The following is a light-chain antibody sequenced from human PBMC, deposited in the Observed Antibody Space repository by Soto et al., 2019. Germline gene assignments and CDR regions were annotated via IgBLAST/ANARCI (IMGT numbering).Light chain of an antibody. CDR2: HDN. CDR1: SSNIETNT. Sequence: QSVLTQPPSASGTPGQRVTISCSGSSSNIETNTVDWYQHLPGTAPKLLIYHDNQRPSGVPDRFSGSKSGTSASLVIGGLRSEDEADYYCASWDDSLRGYVFGTATKVTVL. V-gene: IGLV1-47*02. J-gene: IGLJ1*01. CDR3: ASWDDSLRGYV.